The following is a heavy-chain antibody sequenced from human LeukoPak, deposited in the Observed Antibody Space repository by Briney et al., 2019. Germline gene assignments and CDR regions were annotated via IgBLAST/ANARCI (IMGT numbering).Heavy chain of an antibody. CDR1: GFTFSSYS. J-gene: IGHJ5*02. V-gene: IGHV3-48*01. CDR2: ISSSSSTI. Sequence: GGSLRLSCAASGFTFSSYSMNWVRQAPGKGLEWVSYISSSSSTIYYADSVKGRFTISRDNAKNSQYLQMNSLRAEDTAVYYCASPAWGTFGGVIAWGQGTLVTVSS. CDR3: ASPAWGTFGGVIA. D-gene: IGHD3-16*02.